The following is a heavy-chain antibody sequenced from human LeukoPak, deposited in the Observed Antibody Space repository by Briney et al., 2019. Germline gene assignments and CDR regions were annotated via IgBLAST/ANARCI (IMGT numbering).Heavy chain of an antibody. CDR3: ARVSSSWIYGMDV. CDR2: IYYSGST. CDR1: GGSISSYY. Sequence: KPSETLSLTCTVSGGSISSYYWSWIRQPPGKGLEWIGYIYYSGSTYYNPSLKSRVTISVDTSKNQFSLKLSSVTAADTAVYYCARVSSSWIYGMDVWGQGTTVTVSS. D-gene: IGHD6-13*01. J-gene: IGHJ6*02. V-gene: IGHV4-59*01.